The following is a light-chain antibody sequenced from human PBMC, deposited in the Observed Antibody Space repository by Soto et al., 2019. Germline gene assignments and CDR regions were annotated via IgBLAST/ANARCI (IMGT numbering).Light chain of an antibody. V-gene: IGKV1-12*02. CDR3: QQTKSHPSS. Sequence: DIQMTQSPSSVSASVGDRVTMTCRASHGSSSWLAWNPDEPGKAPKLLIYGASILQSGVPSGFSGSGFGTDFTLTISSLRAEDFAIYFCQQTKSHPSSVGGGTKV. CDR2: GAS. CDR1: HGSSSW. J-gene: IGKJ4*01.